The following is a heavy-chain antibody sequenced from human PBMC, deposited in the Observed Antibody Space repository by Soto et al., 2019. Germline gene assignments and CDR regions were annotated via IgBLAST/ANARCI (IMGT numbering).Heavy chain of an antibody. Sequence: ASVKVSCKASGGTFSSYAISWVRQAPGQGLEWMGGIIPIFGTANYAQKFQGRVTITADESTSTAYMELSSLRSEDTAVYYCAVPAVATPPYYYYGMDVWGQGTTVTVSS. V-gene: IGHV1-69*13. CDR2: IIPIFGTA. CDR3: AVPAVATPPYYYYGMDV. CDR1: GGTFSSYA. D-gene: IGHD6-19*01. J-gene: IGHJ6*02.